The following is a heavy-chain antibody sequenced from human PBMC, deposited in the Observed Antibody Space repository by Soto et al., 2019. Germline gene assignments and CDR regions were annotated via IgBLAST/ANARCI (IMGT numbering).Heavy chain of an antibody. CDR2: IFSDAER. V-gene: IGHV2-26*03. CDR3: ARMNADPYSHYSAMDV. J-gene: IGHJ6*02. CDR1: GFSLSNGRMG. Sequence: SGPTLVNPTETLTLTCTISGFSLSNGRMGVSWIRQSPGKALEWLAHIFSDAERSYSTSIQSRLTISTDTSGTQVVLTMTNMAPVATGTYYCARMNADPYSHYSAMDVWGQGTMVTVSS. D-gene: IGHD1-1*01.